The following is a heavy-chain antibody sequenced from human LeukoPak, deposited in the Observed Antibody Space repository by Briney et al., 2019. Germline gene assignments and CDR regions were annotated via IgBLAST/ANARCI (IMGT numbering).Heavy chain of an antibody. CDR2: INPNTGGT. J-gene: IGHJ5*02. CDR3: GRGNKSFDP. V-gene: IGHV1-2*02. CDR1: GYTFTAYY. Sequence: GASVKVSCKASGYTFTAYYVHWVRQAPGQGLEWMGWINPNTGGTNYAQKFQCRVTMTKATSINAAYMELNKLTADDTAIYYCGRGNKSFDPWGQGTLVTVSS.